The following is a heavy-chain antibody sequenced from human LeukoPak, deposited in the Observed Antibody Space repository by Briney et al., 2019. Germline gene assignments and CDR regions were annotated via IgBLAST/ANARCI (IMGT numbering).Heavy chain of an antibody. CDR2: INHSGST. V-gene: IGHV4-34*01. J-gene: IGHJ2*01. CDR1: GGSFSGYY. CDR3: ARGGRSLVAAQFDL. D-gene: IGHD2-15*01. Sequence: SETLSLTCAVYGGSFSGYYWSWIRQPPGKGLEWSGEINHSGSTNYNPSLKSRVTISVDTSKNQFSLKLSSVTAADTAVYYCARGGRSLVAAQFDLWGRSTLVTVSS.